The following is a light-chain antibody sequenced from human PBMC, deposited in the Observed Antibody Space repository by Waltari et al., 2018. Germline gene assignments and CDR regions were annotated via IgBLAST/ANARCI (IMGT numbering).Light chain of an antibody. V-gene: IGLV1-40*01. CDR2: GNS. CDR3: QSYDSSLSKV. J-gene: IGLJ1*01. Sequence: QSVLTLTPSVSGAPGQRVTISCTGRGSNIGAGFQVHWYQQLPGTAPKLLIYGNSNRPSGVPDRFSGSKSGTSASLAITGLQAEDEADYYCQSYDSSLSKVFGAGTKVTVL. CDR1: GSNIGAGFQ.